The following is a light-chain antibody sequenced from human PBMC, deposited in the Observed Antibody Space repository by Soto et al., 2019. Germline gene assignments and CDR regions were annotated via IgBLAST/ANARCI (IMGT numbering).Light chain of an antibody. CDR3: SSFTSRFTFV. CDR2: EVS. Sequence: QSVLTQPPSASGSPGQSVTISCTGTSSDVGGYNYVSWYQQHPGKAPKLMIYEVSKRPSGVPDRFSGSESGNTASLTVSGLQAEDEADYYCSSFTSRFTFVFGTGTKVTVL. J-gene: IGLJ1*01. CDR1: SSDVGGYNY. V-gene: IGLV2-8*01.